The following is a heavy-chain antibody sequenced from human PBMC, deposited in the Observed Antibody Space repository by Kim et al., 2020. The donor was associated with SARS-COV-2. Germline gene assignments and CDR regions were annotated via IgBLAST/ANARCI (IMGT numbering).Heavy chain of an antibody. CDR2: INHSGST. CDR1: GGSFSGYY. V-gene: IGHV4-34*01. J-gene: IGHJ5*02. Sequence: SETLSLTCAVYGGSFSGYYWSWIRQPPGKGLEWIGEINHSGSTNYNPSLKSRVTISVDTSKNQFSLKLSPVTAADTAAYYCSRLVYGSGIPNWFDPWGQG. D-gene: IGHD3-10*01. CDR3: SRLVYGSGIPNWFDP.